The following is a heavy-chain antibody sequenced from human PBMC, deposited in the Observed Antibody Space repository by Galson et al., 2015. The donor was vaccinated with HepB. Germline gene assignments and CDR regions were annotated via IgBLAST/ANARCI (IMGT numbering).Heavy chain of an antibody. D-gene: IGHD6-13*01. J-gene: IGHJ4*02. Sequence: LRLSCAASGFTFSSYGMHWVRQAPGKGLEWVAVIWYDGSNKYYADSVKGRFTISRDNSKNTLYLQMNSLRAEDTAVYYCVRVDEAAAGSPFDYWGQGTLVTVSS. CDR1: GFTFSSYG. CDR3: VRVDEAAAGSPFDY. CDR2: IWYDGSNK. V-gene: IGHV3-33*08.